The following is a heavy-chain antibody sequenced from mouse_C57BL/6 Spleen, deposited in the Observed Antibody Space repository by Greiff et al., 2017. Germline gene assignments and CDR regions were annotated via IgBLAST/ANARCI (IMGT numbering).Heavy chain of an antibody. CDR1: GFSLTSYG. CDR2: IWSGGST. Sequence: VKLQESGPGLVQPSQSLSITCTVSGFSLTSYGVHWVRQSPGKGLEWLGVIWSGGSTDYNAAFISRLSISKDNSKSQVFFKMNSLQADDTAIYYCARGDYYWYFDVWGTGTTVTVSS. D-gene: IGHD2-4*01. J-gene: IGHJ1*03. V-gene: IGHV2-2*01. CDR3: ARGDYYWYFDV.